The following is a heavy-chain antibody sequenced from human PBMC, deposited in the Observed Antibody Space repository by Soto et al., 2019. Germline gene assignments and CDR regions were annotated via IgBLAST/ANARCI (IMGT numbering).Heavy chain of an antibody. D-gene: IGHD4-17*01. CDR2: ISGSGGSK. J-gene: IGHJ4*02. CDR1: GFTFSSYA. CDR3: SKQSPNPFFTVTTSY. V-gene: IGHV3-23*01. Sequence: PGGSLRLSCAASGFTFSSYAMSWVRQAPGKGLEWVSAISGSGGSKYYADSVKGRFTISRDNSKNTLYLQMNSLRAEDTAVYYCSKQSPNPFFTVTTSYWGQGTLVTVSS.